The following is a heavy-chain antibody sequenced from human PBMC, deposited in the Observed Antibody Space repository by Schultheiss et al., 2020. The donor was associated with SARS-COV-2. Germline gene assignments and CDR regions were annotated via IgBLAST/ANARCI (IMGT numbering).Heavy chain of an antibody. Sequence: GGSLRLSCADSGFTFSDYYMNWVRQAPGKGLEWISSISSSGGSTYYADSVRGRFTISRDNSRTTVYLQLNSLRGDDTAIYYCAKGLMITSSDSWGQGTLVTVSS. J-gene: IGHJ4*02. CDR1: GFTFSDYY. V-gene: IGHV3-23*01. D-gene: IGHD1-20*01. CDR2: ISSSGGST. CDR3: AKGLMITSSDS.